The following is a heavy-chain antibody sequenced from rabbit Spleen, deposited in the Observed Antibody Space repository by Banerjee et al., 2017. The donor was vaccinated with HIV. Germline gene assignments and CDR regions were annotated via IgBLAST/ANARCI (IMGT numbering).Heavy chain of an antibody. CDR3: ARGIYDGSSLTRLDL. J-gene: IGHJ3*01. Sequence: QSLEESGGDLVKPGASLALTCTVSGFTFSSSYWICWVRQAPGKGLEWIACIYGGSGGNTWYANWAKGRFTISKTSSTTVTLQMTSLTAADTATCFCARGIYDGSSLTRLDLWGQGTLVTVS. D-gene: IGHD8-1*01. CDR1: GFTFSSSYW. V-gene: IGHV1S40*01. CDR2: IYGGSGGNT.